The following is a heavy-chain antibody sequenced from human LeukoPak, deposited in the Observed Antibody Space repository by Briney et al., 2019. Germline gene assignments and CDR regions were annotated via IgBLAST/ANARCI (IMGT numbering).Heavy chain of an antibody. D-gene: IGHD3-3*01. V-gene: IGHV3-7*01. J-gene: IGHJ3*02. CDR3: ARDRSTIFGVVIEDAFDI. CDR1: GFTFSSYW. CDR2: IKQDGSEK. Sequence: GSLRLSCAASGFTFSSYWMSWVRQAPGKGLEWVANIKQDGSEKYYVDSVKGRFTISRDNAKNSLYLQMNSLRAEDTAVYYCARDRSTIFGVVIEDAFDIWGQGTMVTVSS.